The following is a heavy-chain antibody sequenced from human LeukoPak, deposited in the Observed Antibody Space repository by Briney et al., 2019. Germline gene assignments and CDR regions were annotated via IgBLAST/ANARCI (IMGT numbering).Heavy chain of an antibody. CDR3: ARVYSSGWQYYYYYYMDV. V-gene: IGHV4-34*01. CDR1: GGSFSGYY. J-gene: IGHJ6*03. D-gene: IGHD6-19*01. CDR2: INHSGST. Sequence: NPSETLSLTCAVYGGSFSGYYWSWIRQPPGKGREWIGEINHSGSTNYNPSLKSRVTISVDTSKNQFSLKLSSVTAADTAVYYCARVYSSGWQYYYYYYMDVWGKGTTVTISS.